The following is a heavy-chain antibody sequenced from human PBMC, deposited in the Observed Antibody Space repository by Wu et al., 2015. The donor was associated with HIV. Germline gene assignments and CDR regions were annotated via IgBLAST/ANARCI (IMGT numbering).Heavy chain of an antibody. CDR2: INPNRGGT. CDR3: ARLQSLSGFYSNADY. V-gene: IGHV1-2*02. D-gene: IGHD3-22*01. CDR1: GYTFTDYY. J-gene: IGHJ4*02. Sequence: VQLVQSGTDVRKPGASVMVSCKASGYTFTDYYMYWVRQAPGQGLEWMGWINPNRGGTKYAQKFQGRVTMTRDTAVSTAYMELNSLRSDDTAVYYCARLQSLSGFYSNADYWARERWSPSPQ.